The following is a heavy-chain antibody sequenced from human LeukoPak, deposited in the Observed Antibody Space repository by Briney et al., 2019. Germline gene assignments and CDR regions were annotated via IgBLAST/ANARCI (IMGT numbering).Heavy chain of an antibody. CDR3: ARDGVVVVPAVRIQGRAFDI. D-gene: IGHD2-2*01. CDR2: IYYSGST. CDR1: GGSISSGDYY. V-gene: IGHV4-30-4*01. Sequence: PSQTLSLTCTVSGGSISSGDYYWSWIRQPPGKGLEWIGYIYYSGSTYYNPSLKSRVTISVDTSKNQFSLKLSSVTAADTAVYYCARDGVVVVPAVRIQGRAFDIWGQGTMVTVSS. J-gene: IGHJ3*02.